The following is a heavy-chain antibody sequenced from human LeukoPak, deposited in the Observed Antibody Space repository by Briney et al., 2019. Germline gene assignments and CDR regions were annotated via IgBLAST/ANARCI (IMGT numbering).Heavy chain of an antibody. CDR3: AREGVYNSPFDS. D-gene: IGHD1-1*01. Sequence: GGSLRLSCAASGFIVSNNFMSWVRQAPGKGLEWVSVMYRGSSRDYADSVKGRFTIPRDNSKNTLYLQMDSLRVEDTAIYYCAREGVYNSPFDSWGRGTLVTVSS. V-gene: IGHV3-53*01. J-gene: IGHJ4*02. CDR1: GFIVSNNF. CDR2: MYRGSSR.